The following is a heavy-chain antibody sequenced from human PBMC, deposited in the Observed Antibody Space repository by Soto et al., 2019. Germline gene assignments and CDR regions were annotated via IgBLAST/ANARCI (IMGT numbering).Heavy chain of an antibody. J-gene: IGHJ6*02. CDR1: GFSFTKAW. CDR2: FKSMTDGGAT. Sequence: EVQLVESGGGLVKPGGSLRLSCEASGFSFTKAWMSWVRQAPGKGLEYIGRFKSMTDGGATDYAAPVKGRFTISRDDSENTLYLLMNSLKPEDTGVYYCTADRRHYSSPCMDVWGQGTTVNVSS. V-gene: IGHV3-15*01. CDR3: TADRRHYSSPCMDV. D-gene: IGHD6-13*01.